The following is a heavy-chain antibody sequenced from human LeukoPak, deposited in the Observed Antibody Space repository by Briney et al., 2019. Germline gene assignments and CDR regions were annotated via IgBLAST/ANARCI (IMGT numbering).Heavy chain of an antibody. CDR3: AKASYSTGWDYGMDV. CDR1: RFSFSRYA. V-gene: IGHV3-23*01. J-gene: IGHJ6*02. Sequence: GGSLRLSCAASRFSFSRYAMSWVRQAPGKGPEWVSAISGSGGSTYYVDSVKGRFTISRDNSKNTLYLQMNSLRAGDTAVYYCAKASYSTGWDYGMDVWGQGTTVTVSS. CDR2: ISGSGGST. D-gene: IGHD6-19*01.